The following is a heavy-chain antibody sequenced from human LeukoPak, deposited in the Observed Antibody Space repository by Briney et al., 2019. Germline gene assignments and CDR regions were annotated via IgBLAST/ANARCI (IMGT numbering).Heavy chain of an antibody. Sequence: ASVKVSCKASGGTFSSYAISWVRQAPGQGLEWMGGIIPIFGTANYAQKFQGRVTITTDESTSTAYMELSSLRSEDTAVYYCARPDLPILRYFDLSPDAFDIWGQGTMVTVSS. V-gene: IGHV1-69*05. J-gene: IGHJ3*02. CDR2: IIPIFGTA. CDR3: ARPDLPILRYFDLSPDAFDI. D-gene: IGHD3-9*01. CDR1: GGTFSSYA.